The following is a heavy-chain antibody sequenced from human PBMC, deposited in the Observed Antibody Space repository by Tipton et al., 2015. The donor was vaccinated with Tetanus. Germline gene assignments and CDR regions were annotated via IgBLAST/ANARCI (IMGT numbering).Heavy chain of an antibody. D-gene: IGHD5-24*01. Sequence: TLSLTCAVSGGPFRGYYWSWIRQPPGKGLEWIGYIYYSGSTNYNPSLKSRVTISVDTSKNQFSLRLSSVTAADTAVYYCARGPPRLQFSYWGQGTLVTVSS. CDR3: ARGPPRLQFSY. V-gene: IGHV4-59*12. CDR1: GGPFRGYY. CDR2: IYYSGST. J-gene: IGHJ4*02.